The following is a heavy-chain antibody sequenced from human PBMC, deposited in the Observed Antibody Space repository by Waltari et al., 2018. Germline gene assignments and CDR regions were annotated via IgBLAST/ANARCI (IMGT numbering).Heavy chain of an antibody. CDR1: GFTFSSYE. V-gene: IGHV3-48*03. CDR2: ISSSGSTI. Sequence: EVQLVESGGGLVQPGVSLRLSCAASGFTFSSYEMNWVRQAPGKGLEWVSYISSSGSTIYYADSVKGRFTISRDNAKNSLYLQMNSLRAEDTAVYYCAREGGVPDGYNLGFDYWGQGTLVTVSS. D-gene: IGHD5-12*01. CDR3: AREGGVPDGYNLGFDY. J-gene: IGHJ4*02.